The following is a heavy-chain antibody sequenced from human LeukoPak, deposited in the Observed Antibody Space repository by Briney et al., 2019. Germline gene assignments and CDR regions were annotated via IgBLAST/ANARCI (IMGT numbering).Heavy chain of an antibody. CDR1: GYTFDVYY. J-gene: IGHJ4*02. V-gene: IGHV1-2*02. D-gene: IGHD3-10*01. Sequence: ASVKVSCEASGYTFDVYYIHWVRQAPGQGLEWMGCINSNSGDTNHAQKFQGRVTMTRNTSISTAYMELSSLRSEDTAVYYCARGKKTMVRGVLYYFDYWGQGTLVTVSS. CDR3: ARGKKTMVRGVLYYFDY. CDR2: INSNSGDT.